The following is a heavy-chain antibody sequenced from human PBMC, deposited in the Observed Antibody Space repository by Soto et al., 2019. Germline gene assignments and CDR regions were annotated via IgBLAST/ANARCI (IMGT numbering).Heavy chain of an antibody. CDR1: GGSISKSNYF. CDR2: ILYTGTT. D-gene: IGHD3-3*01. Sequence: SETLSLTCTVSGGSISKSNYFWGWIRQAPGKGLEWIASILYTGTTSYNSSLKSRVTISVDTSKNQFSLKLSSVTAADTAVYYCARGEEYYDFWSGYSLYYFDYWGQGTLVTVSS. J-gene: IGHJ4*02. CDR3: ARGEEYYDFWSGYSLYYFDY. V-gene: IGHV4-39*07.